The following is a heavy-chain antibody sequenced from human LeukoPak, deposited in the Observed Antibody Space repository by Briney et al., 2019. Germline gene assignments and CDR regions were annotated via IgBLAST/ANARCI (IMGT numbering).Heavy chain of an antibody. CDR3: AREEGGYCTNGVCYTPFDY. J-gene: IGHJ4*02. D-gene: IGHD2-8*01. CDR1: GYTFTSYG. CDR2: ISAYNGNT. Sequence: ASVKVSCKASGYTFTSYGISWVRQAPGQGLEWMGWISAYNGNTNYAQKLQGRVTMTTDTSTSTAYMELRSLRSDDTAVYYCAREEGGYCTNGVCYTPFDYWGRGTLVTVSS. V-gene: IGHV1-18*01.